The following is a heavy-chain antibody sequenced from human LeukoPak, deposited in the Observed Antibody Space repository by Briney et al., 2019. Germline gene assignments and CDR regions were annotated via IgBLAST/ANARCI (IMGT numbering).Heavy chain of an antibody. J-gene: IGHJ5*02. D-gene: IGHD2-2*01. CDR1: GGSISSYY. CDR3: ARGQDIVVVPAAIDNWFDP. V-gene: IGHV4-59*01. CDR2: IYHSGST. Sequence: SETLSLTCTVSGGSISSYYWSWIRQPPGKGLEWIGYIYHSGSTNYNPSLKSRVTISVDTSKNQFSLKLSSVTAADTAVYYCARGQDIVVVPAAIDNWFDPWGQGTLVTVSS.